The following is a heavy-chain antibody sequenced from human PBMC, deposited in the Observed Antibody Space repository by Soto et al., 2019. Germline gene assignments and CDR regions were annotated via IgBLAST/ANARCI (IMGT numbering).Heavy chain of an antibody. CDR3: VSARPKKSTIRSGWYV. J-gene: IGHJ4*02. CDR2: IIPIFGTA. CDR1: GGTFSSYA. Sequence: QVQLVQSGAEVKKPGSSVKVSCKASGGTFSSYAISWVRQAPGQGLEWMGGIIPIFGTANYAQKFQGRVTITADEATSTAYMELSSLRSEDTAVYYCVSARPKKSTIRSGWYVWGQGTLVTVSS. V-gene: IGHV1-69*01. D-gene: IGHD6-19*01.